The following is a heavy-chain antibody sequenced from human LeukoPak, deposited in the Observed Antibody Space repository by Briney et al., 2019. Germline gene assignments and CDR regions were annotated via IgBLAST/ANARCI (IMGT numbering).Heavy chain of an antibody. CDR3: ARGIRYYDILTGHVKGHDNSYYYYMDV. J-gene: IGHJ6*03. D-gene: IGHD3-9*01. CDR1: GYTFTSNY. V-gene: IGHV1-46*01. CDR2: ISPSGGST. Sequence: ASVKVSCKAFGYTFTSNYMHWVRQAPGQGPEWMGVISPSGGSTTYAQKFQGRVTLTRDMSTSTDYLELSSLRSEDTAVYYCARGIRYYDILTGHVKGHDNSYYYYMDVWGQGTAVTISS.